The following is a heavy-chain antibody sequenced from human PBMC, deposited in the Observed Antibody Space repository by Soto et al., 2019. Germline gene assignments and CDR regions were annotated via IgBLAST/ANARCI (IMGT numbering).Heavy chain of an antibody. CDR3: AKGSGGSGYLTVDY. CDR1: GGTFSSYA. J-gene: IGHJ4*02. Sequence: QVQLVQSGAEVKKPGSSVKVSCKASGGTFSSYAISWVRQAPGQGLEWMGGIIPIFGTANYAQKFQGRVTITADESTSTAYMELSSLRSDDTAVYYCAKGSGGSGYLTVDYWGQGTLVTVSS. CDR2: IIPIFGTA. D-gene: IGHD3-22*01. V-gene: IGHV1-69*01.